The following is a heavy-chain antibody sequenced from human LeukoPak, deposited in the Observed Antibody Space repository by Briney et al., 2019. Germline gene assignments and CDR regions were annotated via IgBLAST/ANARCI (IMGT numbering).Heavy chain of an antibody. D-gene: IGHD2-2*02. J-gene: IGHJ6*03. CDR2: ISPYNGYT. CDR1: GYTFTTFG. Sequence: ASVKVSCKASGYTFTTFGISWVRQAPGQGLEWMGWISPYNGYTKYAQKLQGRVTMTTDTSTSTAYMELRSLRSDDTAVYFCVRDGHRLYDYYYYYMDVWGKGTTVTVSS. V-gene: IGHV1-18*01. CDR3: VRDGHRLYDYYYYYMDV.